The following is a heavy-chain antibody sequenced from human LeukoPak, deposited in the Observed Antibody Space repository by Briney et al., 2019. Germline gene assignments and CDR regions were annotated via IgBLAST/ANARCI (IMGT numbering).Heavy chain of an antibody. CDR1: GFAVSRYA. CDR2: ITNNNGKT. Sequence: PGGSLRLSCAVSGFAVSRYAMSWVRQVPGKGLEWLASITNNNGKTYYAYSVKGRFTISRDNAKNSLYLQMNSLRAEDTAVYYCARAGGSADAFDIWGQGTMVTVSS. V-gene: IGHV3-21*01. J-gene: IGHJ3*02. D-gene: IGHD6-19*01. CDR3: ARAGGSADAFDI.